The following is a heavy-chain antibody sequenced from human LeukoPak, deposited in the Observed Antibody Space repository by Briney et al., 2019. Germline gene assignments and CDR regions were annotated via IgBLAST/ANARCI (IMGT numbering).Heavy chain of an antibody. V-gene: IGHV3-30*02. D-gene: IGHD2-2*01. CDR1: GFTFSSYA. J-gene: IGHJ4*02. CDR2: IRYDGSNK. Sequence: GGSLRLSCAASGFTFSSYAMSWVRQAPGKGLEWVAFIRYDGSNKYYADSVKGRFTISRDNSKNTLYLQMNSLRAEDTAVYYCATSLSLGYCSSTSCHGGDYWGQGTLVTVSS. CDR3: ATSLSLGYCSSTSCHGGDY.